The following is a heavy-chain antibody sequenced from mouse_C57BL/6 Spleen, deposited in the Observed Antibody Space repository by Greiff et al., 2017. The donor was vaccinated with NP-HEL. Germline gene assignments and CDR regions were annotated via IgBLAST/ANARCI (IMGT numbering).Heavy chain of an antibody. CDR1: GYAFSSSW. V-gene: IGHV1-82*01. D-gene: IGHD4-1*01. Sequence: QVQLQQSGPELVKPGASVKISCKASGYAFSSSWMNWVKQRPGKGLEWIGRIYPGDGDTNYNGKFKGKATLTADKSSSTAYMQLSSLTSEDSAFYFCARRVTGTGNYFDYWGQGTTLTVSS. CDR2: IYPGDGDT. CDR3: ARRVTGTGNYFDY. J-gene: IGHJ2*01.